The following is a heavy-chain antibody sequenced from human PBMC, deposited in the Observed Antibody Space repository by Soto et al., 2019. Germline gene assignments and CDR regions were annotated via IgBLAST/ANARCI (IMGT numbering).Heavy chain of an antibody. Sequence: PGGSLRLSCAASAFTSRRYAMNWVRQAPGKGQEWVSAISGSGGDTYYADSVKGRFTISRDNAKNSLYLQMNSLRAEDTAVYFCPLFFSFFYHRADDASHISCQTTMVTVS. J-gene: IGHJ3*02. CDR2: ISGSGGDT. V-gene: IGHV3-21*01. D-gene: IGHD3-10*02. CDR3: PLFFSFFYHRADDASHI. CDR1: AFTSRRYA.